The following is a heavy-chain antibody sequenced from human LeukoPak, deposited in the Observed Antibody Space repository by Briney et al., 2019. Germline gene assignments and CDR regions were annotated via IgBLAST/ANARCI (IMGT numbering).Heavy chain of an antibody. J-gene: IGHJ6*02. D-gene: IGHD3-22*01. V-gene: IGHV1-69*04. CDR2: IIPIFGIA. Sequence: SVKVSCKASGGTFSSYAISWVRQAPGQGLEWMGRIIPIFGIANYAQKFQSRVTITADKSTSTAYMELSSLRSEDTAVYYCASGGVVITDHSYYYYGMDVWGQGTTVTVSS. CDR3: ASGGVVITDHSYYYYGMDV. CDR1: GGTFSSYA.